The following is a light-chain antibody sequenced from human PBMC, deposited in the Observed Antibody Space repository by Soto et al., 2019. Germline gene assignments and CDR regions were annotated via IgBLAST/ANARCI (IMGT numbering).Light chain of an antibody. CDR1: QNIARY. CDR3: QGGSGFST. Sequence: DIQMTQSPSSLSASVGDRVTITCRASQNIARYLSWYQQKPGKAPNLLIYTASALKSGVPSRFSGSGSGTDFTLTISSLQPEDSATYYWQGGSGFSTFGGGTKVEIK. CDR2: TAS. V-gene: IGKV1-39*01. J-gene: IGKJ4*01.